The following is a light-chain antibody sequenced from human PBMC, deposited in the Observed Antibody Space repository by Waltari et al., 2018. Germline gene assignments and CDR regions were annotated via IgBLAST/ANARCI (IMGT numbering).Light chain of an antibody. Sequence: QSALTQPASVSGSPGQSITISCSGTSSDVGTYHYVSWYQQHPGKAHRLMIYDVSQRPSGVTHRLSVSKSGNAAALTISGLQAEDEAEYHCSSVTSSNTHIFGGGTKVTVL. CDR2: DVS. V-gene: IGLV2-14*03. J-gene: IGLJ2*01. CDR1: SSDVGTYHY. CDR3: SSVTSSNTHI.